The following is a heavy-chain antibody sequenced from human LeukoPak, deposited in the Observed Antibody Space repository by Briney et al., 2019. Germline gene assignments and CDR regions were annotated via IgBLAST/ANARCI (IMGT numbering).Heavy chain of an antibody. J-gene: IGHJ4*02. D-gene: IGHD3-10*01. V-gene: IGHV3-23*01. CDR2: ISGSGGST. Sequence: GGSLRLSRAASGFTFSSYAMSWVRQAPGKGLEWVSAISGSGGSTYYADSVKGRFTISRDNSKNTLYLQMNSLRAEDTAVYYCAKGRKRFGEISFDYWGQGTLATVSS. CDR3: AKGRKRFGEISFDY. CDR1: GFTFSSYA.